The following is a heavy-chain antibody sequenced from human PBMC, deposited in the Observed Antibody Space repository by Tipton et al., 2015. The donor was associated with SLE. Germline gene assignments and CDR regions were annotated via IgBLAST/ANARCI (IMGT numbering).Heavy chain of an antibody. Sequence: SLRLSCAASGITFSSYWMHWVRQPPGKGLVWVSRTNSDASIISYADSVKGRFIISRDNAKNTLYLQMNSLRAEDTAVYYCAGDRLGLRFFDRWGQGTLVTVSS. D-gene: IGHD3-9*01. V-gene: IGHV3-74*01. CDR3: AGDRLGLRFFDR. J-gene: IGHJ4*02. CDR2: TNSDASII. CDR1: GITFSSYW.